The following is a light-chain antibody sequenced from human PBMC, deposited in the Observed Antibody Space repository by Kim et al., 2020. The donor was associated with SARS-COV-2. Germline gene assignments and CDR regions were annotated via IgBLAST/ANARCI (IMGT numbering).Light chain of an antibody. Sequence: QSALTQPPSASGSPGQSVAISCIGTSSDIGGGHNYVSWYQQHPGKAPKLMIYEVSQRPSGVPDRFSGSKSGNTASLTVSGLQAEDEADYYCSSYTGSNSLVFGGGTQLTVL. J-gene: IGLJ3*02. CDR2: EVS. CDR3: SSYTGSNSLV. V-gene: IGLV2-8*01. CDR1: SSDIGGGHNY.